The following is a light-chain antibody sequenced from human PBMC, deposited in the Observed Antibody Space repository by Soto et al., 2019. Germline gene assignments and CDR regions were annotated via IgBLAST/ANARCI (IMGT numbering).Light chain of an antibody. V-gene: IGKV1-5*01. Sequence: DIQMTQSPSTLSASLGSRVTITCRASQSVRSWLAWYQQKPGRSPKLLIYDASSLKGGVPSRFSGSGFGTEFTLTVSSLQADDFATYYCQQYSNYSFTFGPGTKVDMK. CDR2: DAS. J-gene: IGKJ3*01. CDR3: QQYSNYSFT. CDR1: QSVRSW.